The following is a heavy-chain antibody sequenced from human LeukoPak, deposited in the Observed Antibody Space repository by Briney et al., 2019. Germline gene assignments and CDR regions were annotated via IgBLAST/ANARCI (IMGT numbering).Heavy chain of an antibody. CDR2: TDYRYKWYN. CDR1: GDSVSSNSAA. J-gene: IGHJ4*02. CDR3: ARDNSSSWYVDY. D-gene: IGHD6-13*01. V-gene: IGHV6-1*01. Sequence: SQTLSLTSAISGDSVSSNSAAWNWIRQSPSRGLEWPGRTDYRYKWYNDYAVSVKSRITINPDTSKNQFSLQLKYVTPEDTAVYYCARDNSSSWYVDYWGQGTLVTVSS.